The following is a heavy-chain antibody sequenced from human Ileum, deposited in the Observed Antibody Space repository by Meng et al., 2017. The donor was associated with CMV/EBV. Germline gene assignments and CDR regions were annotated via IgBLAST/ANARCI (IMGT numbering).Heavy chain of an antibody. D-gene: IGHD3-3*01. Sequence: SSYWMHWVRQAPGKGLVWVSRINSDGSSTSYADSVKGRFTISRDNAKNTLYLQMNSLRAEDTAVYYCARVYYDFWSGYYTGNNWFDPWGQGTLVTVSS. CDR2: INSDGSST. J-gene: IGHJ5*02. CDR3: ARVYYDFWSGYYTGNNWFDP. V-gene: IGHV3-74*01. CDR1: SSYW.